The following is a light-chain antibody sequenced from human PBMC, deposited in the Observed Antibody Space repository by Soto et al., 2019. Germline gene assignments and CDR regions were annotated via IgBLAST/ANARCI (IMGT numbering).Light chain of an antibody. J-gene: IGKJ5*01. V-gene: IGKV3-11*01. Sequence: EIVLTQSPATLALSPWEGAALSCSASQSVSSYLAWYQQKPGQAPRLLIYDASNRATGIPARFSGSGSGTDFTLTISSLEPEDFAVYYCQQRSNWPPITFGQGTRLEIK. CDR3: QQRSNWPPIT. CDR1: QSVSSY. CDR2: DAS.